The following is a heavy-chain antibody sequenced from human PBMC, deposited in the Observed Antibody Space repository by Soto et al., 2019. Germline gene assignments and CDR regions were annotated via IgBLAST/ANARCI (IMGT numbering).Heavy chain of an antibody. CDR1: GGSISSYY. J-gene: IGHJ4*02. Sequence: SETLSLTCTVSGGSISSYYWSWIRQPPGKGLEWIGYIYYSGSTNYNPSLKSRVTISVDTSKNQFSLKLSSVTAADTAVYYCARGKGSYYYFDYWGQGTLVTVSS. CDR3: ARGKGSYYYFDY. CDR2: IYYSGST. D-gene: IGHD1-26*01. V-gene: IGHV4-59*01.